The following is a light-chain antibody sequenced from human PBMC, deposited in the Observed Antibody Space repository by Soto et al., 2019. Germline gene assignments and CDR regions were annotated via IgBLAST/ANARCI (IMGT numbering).Light chain of an antibody. CDR1: SSDVGGYNY. CDR2: EVS. J-gene: IGLJ2*01. CDR3: SSYTSSSTLT. V-gene: IGLV2-14*01. Sequence: QSALTQPASVSGSPGQSITISCTGTSSDVGGYNYVSWYQQHPGKAPKLMIYEVSNRPSGISNRFSGSKSGNTASLTISGLQAEDEADYYRSSYTSSSTLTFGGGTKLTVL.